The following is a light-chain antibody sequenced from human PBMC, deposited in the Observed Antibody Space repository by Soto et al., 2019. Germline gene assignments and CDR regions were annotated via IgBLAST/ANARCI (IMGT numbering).Light chain of an antibody. V-gene: IGKV3D-15*01. J-gene: IGKJ4*01. CDR1: QSGRSD. Sequence: EIVMTQSAASLSVSPGEGASLXCRASQSGRSDFGWYQQKPGKAPRPVIYDIFTMAPGGPPSISGSGSATAFTPPISSLQSEDFAVYYCQPYNNWPLTFGGGTKVDIK. CDR2: DIF. CDR3: QPYNNWPLT.